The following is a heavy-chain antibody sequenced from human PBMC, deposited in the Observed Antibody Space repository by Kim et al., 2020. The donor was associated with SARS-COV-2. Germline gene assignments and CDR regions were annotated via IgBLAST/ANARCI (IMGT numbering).Heavy chain of an antibody. CDR1: GGSISSSSYY. Sequence: SETLSLTCTVSGGSISSSSYYWGWIRQPPGKGLEWIGSIYYSGSTYYNPSLKSRVTISVDTSKNQFSLKLSSVTAADTAVYYCARPYSSSSGHAFDIWGQGTMVTVSS. V-gene: IGHV4-39*01. CDR3: ARPYSSSSGHAFDI. J-gene: IGHJ3*02. CDR2: IYYSGST. D-gene: IGHD6-13*01.